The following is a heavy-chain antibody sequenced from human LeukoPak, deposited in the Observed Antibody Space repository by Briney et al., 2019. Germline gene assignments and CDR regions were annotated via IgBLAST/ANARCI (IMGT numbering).Heavy chain of an antibody. D-gene: IGHD6-19*01. CDR1: GFTVSSNY. V-gene: IGHV3-43*01. CDR2: ISWDEVTT. CDR3: ARASGWYGFDY. Sequence: PGGSLRLSCAASGFTVSSNYMSWVRQAPGKGLEWVSLISWDEVTTYYADSVLGRFTISRDNSKKSLYLQMNSLRTEDTAFYYCARASGWYGFDYWGLGSLVTVSS. J-gene: IGHJ4*02.